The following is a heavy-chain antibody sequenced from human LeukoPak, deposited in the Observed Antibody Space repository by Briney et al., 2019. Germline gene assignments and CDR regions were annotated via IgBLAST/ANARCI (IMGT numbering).Heavy chain of an antibody. V-gene: IGHV1-69*13. CDR1: GYTLTELS. CDR2: IIPIFGTT. CDR3: AREGNSLAVAGTSPTH. J-gene: IGHJ4*02. Sequence: ASVKVSCKVSGYTLTELSMHWVRQAPGKGLEWMGGIIPIFGTTNYAQKFQGRVTITADESTSTAYMELSSLRSEDTAVYYCAREGNSLAVAGTSPTHWGQGTLVTVSS. D-gene: IGHD6-19*01.